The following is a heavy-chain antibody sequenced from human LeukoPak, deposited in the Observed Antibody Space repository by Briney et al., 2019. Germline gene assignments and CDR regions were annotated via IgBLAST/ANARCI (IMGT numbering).Heavy chain of an antibody. CDR2: IKQDGSEK. J-gene: IGHJ6*02. CDR1: GFTFTSSW. Sequence: GGPLRLSCVVSGFTFTSSWMSWVRQAPEKGLEWVANIKQDGSEKYYVDSVKGRFTISRENAKNSLYLQMNSLRAEDTAVYYCAREKWSRYYYGMDVWGQGTTVTVSS. CDR3: AREKWSRYYYGMDV. V-gene: IGHV3-7*04. D-gene: IGHD2-15*01.